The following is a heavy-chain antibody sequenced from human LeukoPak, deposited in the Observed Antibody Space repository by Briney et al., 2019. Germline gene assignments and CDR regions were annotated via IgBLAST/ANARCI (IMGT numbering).Heavy chain of an antibody. Sequence: SETLSLTCTVSGGSVSSGSYYWSWIRQPPGKGLEWIGYIYYSGSTNYNLSLKIRVTISVDPSKNQFSLKLSSAIAADTAVYYCGRQQLVRGPDAFDIWGQGAMVTVSS. J-gene: IGHJ3*02. CDR3: GRQQLVRGPDAFDI. D-gene: IGHD6-13*01. CDR2: IYYSGST. CDR1: GGSVSSGSYY. V-gene: IGHV4-61*01.